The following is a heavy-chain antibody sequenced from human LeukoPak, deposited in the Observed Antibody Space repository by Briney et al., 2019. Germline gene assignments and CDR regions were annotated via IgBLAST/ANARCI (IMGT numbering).Heavy chain of an antibody. CDR2: FDPEDGET. V-gene: IGHV1-24*01. J-gene: IGHJ4*02. CDR1: GYTLTELS. CDR3: ATYYGSGRNYFDY. Sequence: ASVKVSCKVSGYTLTELSMHWVRQAPGKELEWMGGFDPEDGETIYAQKFQGRVTMTEDTSTDTACMELSSLRSEDTAVYYCATYYGSGRNYFDYWGQGTLVTVSS. D-gene: IGHD3-10*01.